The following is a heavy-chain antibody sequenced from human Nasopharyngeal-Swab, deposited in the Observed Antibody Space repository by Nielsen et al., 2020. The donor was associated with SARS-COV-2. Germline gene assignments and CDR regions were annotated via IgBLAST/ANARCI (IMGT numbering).Heavy chain of an antibody. D-gene: IGHD5-18*01. CDR2: ISGSGGST. V-gene: IGHV3-23*01. CDR3: ARLEGGRGYSYGDYYYYYGMDV. CDR1: GFTFSSYA. Sequence: GESLKISCAASGFTFSSYAMSWVRQAPGKGLEWVSAISGSGGSTYYADSVKGRFTISRDNSKNTLYLQMNSLRAEDTAVYYCARLEGGRGYSYGDYYYYYGMDVWGQGTTVTVSS. J-gene: IGHJ6*02.